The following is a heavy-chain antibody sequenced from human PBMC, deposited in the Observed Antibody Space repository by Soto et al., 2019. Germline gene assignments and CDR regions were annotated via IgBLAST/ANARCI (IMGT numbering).Heavy chain of an antibody. Sequence: EVQLVETGGGLIQPGGSLRLYCAASGVNVSYNYMSCVRQAPGKGLEWVSIIHSDGGTYYADSVKGRFTISRDNSRNMVYIQMNSMRAEDKAVYYCGSIAVAEGFDPWGQGTLVTVSS. CDR3: GSIAVAEGFDP. CDR1: GVNVSYNY. D-gene: IGHD6-19*01. J-gene: IGHJ5*02. CDR2: IHSDGGT. V-gene: IGHV3-53*02.